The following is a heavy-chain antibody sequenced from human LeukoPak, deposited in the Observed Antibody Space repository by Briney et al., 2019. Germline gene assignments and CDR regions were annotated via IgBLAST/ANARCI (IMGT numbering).Heavy chain of an antibody. J-gene: IGHJ4*02. CDR1: GGSVSSNGYF. CDR2: IYNREGT. D-gene: IGHD3-16*01. Sequence: SETLSLTCTVSGGSVSSNGYFWNWIRQPPGKGLEWIGYIYNREGTNYNPSLKSRVTISVDTSNNMFSLKLSSVTAADTAVYYCARSPIRLGEFSSPFDYWGQGTLVTVSS. V-gene: IGHV4-61*08. CDR3: ARSPIRLGEFSSPFDY.